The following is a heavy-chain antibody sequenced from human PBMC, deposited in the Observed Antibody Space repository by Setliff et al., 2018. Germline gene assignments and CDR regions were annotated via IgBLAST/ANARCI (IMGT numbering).Heavy chain of an antibody. V-gene: IGHV1-18*04. CDR1: GYTFTSYY. D-gene: IGHD3-3*02. CDR3: ARDPTNHFWSAYWPF. Sequence: ASVKVSCKASGYTFTSYYMHWVRQAPGQGLEWMGWISGYSGDASYVQKFQGRVTMTADTSTSTVYMELRSLRSDDTAVYFCARDPTNHFWSAYWPFWGQGTLVTVSS. J-gene: IGHJ4*02. CDR2: ISGYSGDA.